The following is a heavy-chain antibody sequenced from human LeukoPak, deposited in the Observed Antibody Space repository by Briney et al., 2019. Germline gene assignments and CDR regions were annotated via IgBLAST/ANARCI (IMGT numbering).Heavy chain of an antibody. J-gene: IGHJ4*02. CDR1: GGSISSYY. Sequence: SETLSLTCTVSGGSISSYYWSWIRQPPGKGLEWIGYIYYSGSTNYNPSLKSRVTISVDTSKNQFSLKLSSVTAADTAVYYCARARGVYCSSNSCYGYYFDYWGQGTLVTVSS. CDR2: IYYSGST. D-gene: IGHD2-2*01. V-gene: IGHV4-59*01. CDR3: ARARGVYCSSNSCYGYYFDY.